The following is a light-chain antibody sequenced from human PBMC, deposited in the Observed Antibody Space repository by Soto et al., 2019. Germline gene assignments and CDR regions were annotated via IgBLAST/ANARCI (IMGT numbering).Light chain of an antibody. CDR1: QSVSSY. CDR2: DAS. V-gene: IGKV3-11*01. Sequence: EFVLTQSPGTLSLSPGERATLSCRASQSVSSYLAWYQQKPGQAPRLLIYDASNRATGIPARFSGSGSGTDFTLTISSLEPEDFAVYHCQQRSNWPPITFGQGTRLENK. CDR3: QQRSNWPPIT. J-gene: IGKJ5*01.